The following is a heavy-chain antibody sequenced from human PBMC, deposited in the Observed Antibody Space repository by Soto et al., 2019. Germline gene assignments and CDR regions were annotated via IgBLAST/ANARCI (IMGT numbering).Heavy chain of an antibody. Sequence: PGGSLRLSCAASGFTFSSYAMSWVRQAPGKGLEWVSAISGSGGSTYYADSVKGRFTISRDNSKNTLYLQMNSLRAEDTAVYYCAESGSYSDAFDTWGQGTMVTVSS. J-gene: IGHJ3*02. CDR1: GFTFSSYA. CDR3: AESGSYSDAFDT. D-gene: IGHD1-26*01. V-gene: IGHV3-23*01. CDR2: ISGSGGST.